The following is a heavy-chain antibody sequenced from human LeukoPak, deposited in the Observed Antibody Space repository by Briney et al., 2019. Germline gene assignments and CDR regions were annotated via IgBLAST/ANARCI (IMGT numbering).Heavy chain of an antibody. V-gene: IGHV3-7*01. D-gene: IGHD1-26*01. Sequence: PGGSLSLSCAASGFTFSSYWMSWVRQAPGKGLEWVANIKQDGSEKYYVDSVKGRFTISRDNAKNSLYLQMNSLRAEDTAVYYCARARYGAAVSDWLDPWGQGTLVTVSS. CDR1: GFTFSSYW. J-gene: IGHJ5*02. CDR3: ARARYGAAVSDWLDP. CDR2: IKQDGSEK.